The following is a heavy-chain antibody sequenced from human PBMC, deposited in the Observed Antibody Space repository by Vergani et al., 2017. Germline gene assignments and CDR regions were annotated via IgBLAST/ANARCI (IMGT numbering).Heavy chain of an antibody. CDR3: AGGLYYYDSAPLDH. J-gene: IGHJ4*02. CDR1: GYTFTTYA. Sequence: QVQLVQSGAEVKQPGASVKVSCKASGYTFTTYAMHWVRQAPGQRLEWMGWINSGNGNTKYSQKFQGRVAITRDTSASTAYMDLSSLRSEDTAVYYCAGGLYYYDSAPLDHWGQGTLVTV. CDR2: INSGNGNT. D-gene: IGHD3-22*01. V-gene: IGHV1-3*01.